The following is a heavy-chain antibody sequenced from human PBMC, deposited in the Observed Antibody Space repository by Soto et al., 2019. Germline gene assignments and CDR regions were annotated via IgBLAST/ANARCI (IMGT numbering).Heavy chain of an antibody. D-gene: IGHD6-19*01. CDR1: GGSISSSSYY. Sequence: QLQLQESGPGLVKPSETLSLTCTVSGGSISSSSYYWGWIRQPPGKGLEWIGSIYYSGSTYYNPSLKSRVTIAVDTSKNQFPLKLSSVTAADTAVYYCARHGQWLPTAEDNWFDPWGQGTLVTVSS. CDR3: ARHGQWLPTAEDNWFDP. V-gene: IGHV4-39*01. J-gene: IGHJ5*02. CDR2: IYYSGST.